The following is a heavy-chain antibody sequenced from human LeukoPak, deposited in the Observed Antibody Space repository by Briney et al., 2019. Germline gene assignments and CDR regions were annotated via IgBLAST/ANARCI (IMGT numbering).Heavy chain of an antibody. CDR2: IKQDGSEK. CDR3: ARDKVTDFGYGMDV. J-gene: IGHJ6*04. V-gene: IGHV3-7*03. Sequence: GGSLRLSCAASGFTFSSYWMSWVRQAPGKGLEWVANIKQDGSEKYYVDSVKGRFTISRDNVKNSLYLQMNSLRAEDTAVYYCARDKVTDFGYGMDVWGKGTTVTVSS. CDR1: GFTFSSYW. D-gene: IGHD3-3*01.